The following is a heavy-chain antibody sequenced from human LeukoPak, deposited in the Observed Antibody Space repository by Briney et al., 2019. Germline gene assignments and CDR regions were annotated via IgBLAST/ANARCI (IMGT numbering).Heavy chain of an antibody. Sequence: ASVKVSCKASGYTFTSYAMHWVRQAPGQRLEWMGWINAGNGNTKYSQKFQGRVTITRDTSASTAYMELSSLRSEDTAVYYCAARGGDSGYDHGYYYGMDVWGQGTTVTVSS. CDR3: AARGGDSGYDHGYYYGMDV. CDR1: GYTFTSYA. CDR2: INAGNGNT. D-gene: IGHD5-12*01. V-gene: IGHV1-3*01. J-gene: IGHJ6*02.